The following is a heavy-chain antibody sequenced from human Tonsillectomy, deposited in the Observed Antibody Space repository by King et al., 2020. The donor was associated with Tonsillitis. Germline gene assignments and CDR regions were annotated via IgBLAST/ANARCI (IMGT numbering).Heavy chain of an antibody. V-gene: IGHV5-10-1*01. CDR1: XYSFTSYW. Sequence: XLVQSXAEVKKPGESLRIXCKGSXYSFTSYWISWVRQMPGKGXEWMGRIDXSDSYSKYSPSXQGHVTISXDKSLRXAXLQWSSLXASDTAMYYCARHFPXXXFWSXYKXXGQXXLXTVXS. J-gene: IGHJ1*01. D-gene: IGHD3-3*01. CDR3: ARHFPXXXFWSXYKX. CDR2: IDXSDSYS.